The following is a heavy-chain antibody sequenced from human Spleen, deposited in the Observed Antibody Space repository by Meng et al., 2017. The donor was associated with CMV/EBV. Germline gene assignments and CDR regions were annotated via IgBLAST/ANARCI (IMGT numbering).Heavy chain of an antibody. CDR1: GGSISSYY. Sequence: SETLSLTCTVSGGSISSYYWSWIRQPPGKGLEWIGYIYYSGSTNYNPSLKSRVTISVDTSKNQFSLKLSSVTAADTAVYYCARCMVYYGMDVWGQGTTVTVSS. CDR3: ARCMVYYGMDV. J-gene: IGHJ6*02. D-gene: IGHD2-8*01. V-gene: IGHV4-59*12. CDR2: IYYSGST.